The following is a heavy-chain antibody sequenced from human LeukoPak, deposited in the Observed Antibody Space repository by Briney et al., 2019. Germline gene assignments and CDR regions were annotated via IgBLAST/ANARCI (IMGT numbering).Heavy chain of an antibody. Sequence: SETLSLTCAVSGDSIRSTNWWSWVRQSPEKGLEWIGEIYHGGSTNYNPSLKSRVTISVDKSKNHFSLKLISVTAADTAVYYCARRVWGLSGFDCWGQGTLVTVSS. J-gene: IGHJ4*02. D-gene: IGHD3-9*01. CDR2: IYHGGST. V-gene: IGHV4-4*02. CDR1: GDSIRSTNW. CDR3: ARRVWGLSGFDC.